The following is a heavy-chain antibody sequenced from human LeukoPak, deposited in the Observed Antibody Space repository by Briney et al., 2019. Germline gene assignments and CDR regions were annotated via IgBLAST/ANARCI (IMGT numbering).Heavy chain of an antibody. J-gene: IGHJ5*02. CDR2: IYTSGST. CDR3: ARDSYYGSGTPKGWFDP. D-gene: IGHD3-10*01. CDR1: GGSISSGSYY. V-gene: IGHV4-61*02. Sequence: SETLSLTCTVSGGSISSGSYYWSWIRQPAGKGLEWIGRIYTSGSTNYNPSLKSRVTISVDTSKTQFSLKLSSVTAADTAVYYCARDSYYGSGTPKGWFDPWGQGTLVTVSS.